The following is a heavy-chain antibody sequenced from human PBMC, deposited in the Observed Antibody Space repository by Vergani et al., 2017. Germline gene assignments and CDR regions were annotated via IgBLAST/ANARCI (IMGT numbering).Heavy chain of an antibody. Sequence: QVQLQESGPGLVKPSETLSLTCTVSGASVSSGGYYWSWIRQPAGKGLEWIGYIYYSGSTNYNASLKSRVTISVDTSKNQFSLKLSSVPAADTAVYYCARDNWNYHWFDPWGQGTLVTVSS. CDR2: IYYSGST. V-gene: IGHV4-61*10. J-gene: IGHJ5*02. CDR3: ARDNWNYHWFDP. D-gene: IGHD1-7*01. CDR1: GASVSSGGYY.